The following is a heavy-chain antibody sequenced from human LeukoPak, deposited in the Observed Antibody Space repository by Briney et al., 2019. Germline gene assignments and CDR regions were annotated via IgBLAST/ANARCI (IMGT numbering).Heavy chain of an antibody. J-gene: IGHJ5*02. D-gene: IGHD3-3*01. Sequence: PSETLSLTCTVSGGSISSYYWSWIRQPAGKGLEWIGRIYTSGSTNYNPSLKSRVTISVDTSKNQFSLKLSSVTAADTAVYYCARLRFLEWHGNNWFDPWGQGTLVTVSS. CDR2: IYTSGST. CDR1: GGSISSYY. V-gene: IGHV4-4*07. CDR3: ARLRFLEWHGNNWFDP.